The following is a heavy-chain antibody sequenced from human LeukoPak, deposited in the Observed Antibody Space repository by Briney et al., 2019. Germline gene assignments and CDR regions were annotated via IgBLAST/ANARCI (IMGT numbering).Heavy chain of an antibody. CDR1: GGSISTHY. J-gene: IGHJ4*02. V-gene: IGHV4-59*11. Sequence: PSETLSLTCTVFGGSISTHYWSWIRQPPGKGLEWIGLLYPSGSTNYNPSLKSRVTISVDTSRTQFSLKLSSMTAADTAVYYCAGGHYPLEYWGQGTLVTVSS. CDR2: LYPSGST. D-gene: IGHD1-26*01. CDR3: AGGHYPLEY.